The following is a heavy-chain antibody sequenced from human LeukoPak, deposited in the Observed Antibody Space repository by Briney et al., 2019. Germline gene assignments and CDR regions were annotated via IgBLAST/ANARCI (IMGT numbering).Heavy chain of an antibody. J-gene: IGHJ4*02. CDR1: GFSSSAHT. CDR2: IDSTSTYI. Sequence: GGSLRLSCEVSGFSSSAHTMNWVRQALGKGLEWVSSIDSTSTYIYYADSMKGRFSISRDNAKNSLYLQMSSLRAEDTAVYYCAKDSSGYYLDYWGQGTLVTVSS. CDR3: AKDSSGYYLDY. D-gene: IGHD3-22*01. V-gene: IGHV3-21*01.